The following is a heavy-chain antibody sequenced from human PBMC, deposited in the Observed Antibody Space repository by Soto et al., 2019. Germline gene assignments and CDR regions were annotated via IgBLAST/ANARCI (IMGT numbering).Heavy chain of an antibody. CDR2: ISAYNGNT. CDR3: ARDEIDYDILTGYSQAPKEYSWFDP. V-gene: IGHV1-18*04. Sequence: QVQLVQSGAEVKKPGASVKVSCKASGYTFTSYGISWVRQAPGQGLEWMGWISAYNGNTNYAQKLQGRVTMTTDTSTSTAYMELRSLRSDDTAVYYCARDEIDYDILTGYSQAPKEYSWFDPWGQGTLVTVSS. J-gene: IGHJ5*02. CDR1: GYTFTSYG. D-gene: IGHD3-9*01.